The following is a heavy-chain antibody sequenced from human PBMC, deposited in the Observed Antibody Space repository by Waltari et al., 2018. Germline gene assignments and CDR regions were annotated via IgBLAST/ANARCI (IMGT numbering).Heavy chain of an antibody. Sequence: QVPLQQWGAGLLKPSETLSLTCAVYGGSFSGYYWSWIRQPPGKGLEWIGEINHSGSTNYNPSLKSRVTISVDTSKNQFSLKLSSVTAADTAVYYCARITYYDFWSGYNGMDVWGQGTTVTVSS. CDR3: ARITYYDFWSGYNGMDV. J-gene: IGHJ6*02. CDR2: INHSGST. D-gene: IGHD3-3*01. V-gene: IGHV4-34*01. CDR1: GGSFSGYY.